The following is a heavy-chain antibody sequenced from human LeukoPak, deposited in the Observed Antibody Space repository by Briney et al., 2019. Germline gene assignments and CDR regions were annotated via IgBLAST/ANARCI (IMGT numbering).Heavy chain of an antibody. J-gene: IGHJ4*02. V-gene: IGHV3-23*01. CDR3: AKDGD. CDR2: ISGSGDST. Sequence: GGSLRLSCSASGFTFSAHFMHWVRQAPGKGLEWVSAISGSGDSTYYGDSVKGRFTISRDNSKNTLYLQMNSLRADDTAVYYCAKDGDWGQGTLVTVSS. CDR1: GFTFSAHF. D-gene: IGHD3-3*01.